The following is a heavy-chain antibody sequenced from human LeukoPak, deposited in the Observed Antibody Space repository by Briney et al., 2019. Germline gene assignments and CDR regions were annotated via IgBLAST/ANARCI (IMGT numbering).Heavy chain of an antibody. CDR1: GGSISSYY. Sequence: SETLSLTCTVSGGSISSYYWSWIRQPPGKGLEWIGYIYYSGSTNYNPSLKSRVTISVDTSKNHFSLRLSSVTAADTAVYYCARLSGYSYGTLDYWGQGTLVTVSS. V-gene: IGHV4-59*08. D-gene: IGHD5-18*01. CDR3: ARLSGYSYGTLDY. CDR2: IYYSGST. J-gene: IGHJ4*02.